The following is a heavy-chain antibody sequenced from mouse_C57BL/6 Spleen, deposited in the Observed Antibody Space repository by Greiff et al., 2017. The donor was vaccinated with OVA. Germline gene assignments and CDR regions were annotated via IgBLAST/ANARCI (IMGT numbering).Heavy chain of an antibody. CDR2: IYPGSGST. D-gene: IGHD2-2*01. CDR1: GYTFTSYW. J-gene: IGHJ2*01. V-gene: IGHV1-55*01. Sequence: QVHVKQPGAELVKPGASVKMSCKASGYTFTSYWITWVKQRPGQGLEWIGDIYPGSGSTNYNEKFKSKATLTVDTSSSTAYMQLSSLTSEDSAVYYCARWLRRVYYFDYWGQGTTLTVSS. CDR3: ARWLRRVYYFDY.